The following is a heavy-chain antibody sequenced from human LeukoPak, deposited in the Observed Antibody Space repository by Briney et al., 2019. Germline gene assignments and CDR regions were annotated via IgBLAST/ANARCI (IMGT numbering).Heavy chain of an antibody. CDR2: ISIGGGSV. V-gene: IGHV3-11*04. D-gene: IGHD4-11*01. J-gene: IGHJ4*02. CDR3: ARDNINYDY. CDR1: GITFTDYY. Sequence: KSGGSLRLSCAASGITFTDYYMSWIRQAPGKGLEWVSHISIGGGSVDYADSVKGRFTISRDNTKKSVYLQMNSLRVEDTAVYYCARDNINYDYWGQGILVTVSS.